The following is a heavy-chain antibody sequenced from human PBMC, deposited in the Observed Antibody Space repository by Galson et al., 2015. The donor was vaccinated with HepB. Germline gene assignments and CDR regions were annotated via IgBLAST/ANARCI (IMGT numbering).Heavy chain of an antibody. CDR3: ARAPSSGWYSDS. CDR1: GNTFTSYH. V-gene: IGHV1-46*04. CDR2: INPSDGFT. J-gene: IGHJ4*02. Sequence: SVKVSCKASGNTFTSYHLHWVRQAPGQGLEWMGVINPSDGFTTYAQKLQGRVTMTRDTSTSTVYMEMSSLRSEDTAVYYCARAPSSGWYSDSWGQGTLVTVSS. D-gene: IGHD6-19*01.